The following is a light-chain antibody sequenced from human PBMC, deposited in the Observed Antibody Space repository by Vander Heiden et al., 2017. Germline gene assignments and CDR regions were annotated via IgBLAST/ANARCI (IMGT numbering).Light chain of an antibody. CDR3: QTWDTGIQV. J-gene: IGLJ1*01. V-gene: IGLV4-69*01. Sequence: QLVLTQSPSASASLGASVKLTGTLSSGHSSYAIAWHQQQPEKGPRYLMKLNSDGSHTKGAGIPERFSGSSSGAERYLTISSLQSDDEADYYCQTWDTGIQVFGTGTKVTVL. CDR2: LNSDGSH. CDR1: SGHSSYA.